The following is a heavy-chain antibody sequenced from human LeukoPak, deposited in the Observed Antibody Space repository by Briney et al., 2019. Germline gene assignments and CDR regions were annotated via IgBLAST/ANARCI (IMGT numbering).Heavy chain of an antibody. D-gene: IGHD3-3*01. CDR1: GFTFSNYW. V-gene: IGHV3-7*01. CDR3: AKKGAGGSYDFWSGYYFQYWFDP. J-gene: IGHJ5*02. Sequence: GGSLRLSCVFSGFTFSNYWMSWVRQAPGKGLEWVANIKQDESEKHYVDSVKGRFTISRDNAKNSLYLQMNSLRAEDTAVYYCAKKGAGGSYDFWSGYYFQYWFDPWGQGTLVTVSS. CDR2: IKQDESEK.